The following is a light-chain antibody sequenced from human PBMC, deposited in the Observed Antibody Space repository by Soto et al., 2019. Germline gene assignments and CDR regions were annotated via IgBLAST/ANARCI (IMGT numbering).Light chain of an antibody. CDR2: DVS. Sequence: ALTQPASVSGSPGQSITISCTGTSSDVGFSNYIFWYQQHPGKAPKLIISDVSNRPSGVSNRFSGSKSANTASLTISGLQAEDEADYYCSSFTSSDTDVFGSGTRSPS. J-gene: IGLJ1*01. V-gene: IGLV2-14*03. CDR3: SSFTSSDTDV. CDR1: SSDVGFSNY.